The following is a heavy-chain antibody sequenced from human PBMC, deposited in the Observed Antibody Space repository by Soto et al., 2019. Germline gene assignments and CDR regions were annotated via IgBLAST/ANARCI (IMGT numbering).Heavy chain of an antibody. D-gene: IGHD2-15*01. V-gene: IGHV4-4*07. Sequence: QGQLRGSGPGLLSPSGPLSPPCTVLGAPLSSYSGTWIRRPPGKGLEGFGRFYTSGSTNYNPSLKSRVTMSVDTSKNQFSLRLNSVTAADTAVYYCASGRYCSGGSCYRPLVYWGQGTLVTVSS. CDR2: FYTSGST. J-gene: IGHJ4*02. CDR3: ASGRYCSGGSCYRPLVY. CDR1: GAPLSSYS.